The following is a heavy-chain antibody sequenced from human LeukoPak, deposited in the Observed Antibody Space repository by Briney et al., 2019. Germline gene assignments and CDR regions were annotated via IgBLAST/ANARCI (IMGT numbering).Heavy chain of an antibody. D-gene: IGHD3-16*02. V-gene: IGHV4-30-4*02. CDR2: IYYSGST. J-gene: IGHJ4*02. Sequence: PSETLSLTCTVSGGSISSGDYYWRWVRQPPGKGLEWIGYIYYSGSTYYNPSLKSRVTISVDTSKNQFSLKLSSVTAADTAVYYCASLGDELSFDYWGQGTLVTVSS. CDR1: GGSISSGDYY. CDR3: ASLGDELSFDY.